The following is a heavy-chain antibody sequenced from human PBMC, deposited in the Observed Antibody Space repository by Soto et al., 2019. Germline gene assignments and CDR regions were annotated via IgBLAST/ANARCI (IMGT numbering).Heavy chain of an antibody. CDR3: AHRGYDFWSGPQLFDY. CDR2: IYWDDDK. V-gene: IGHV2-5*02. J-gene: IGHJ4*02. Sequence: SGPTLVNPTQTLTLTCTFSGFSLSTSGVGVGWIRQPPGKALEWLALIYWDDDKRYSPSLKSRLTITKDTSKNQVVLTMTNMDPVDTATYYCAHRGYDFWSGPQLFDYWGQGTLVTVYS. D-gene: IGHD3-3*01. CDR1: GFSLSTSGVG.